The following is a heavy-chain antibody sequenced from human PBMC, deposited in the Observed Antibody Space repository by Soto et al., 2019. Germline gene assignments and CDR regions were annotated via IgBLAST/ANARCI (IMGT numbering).Heavy chain of an antibody. V-gene: IGHV3-23*01. J-gene: IGHJ4*02. CDR2: ISGSGDSA. CDR1: GFTFSNDA. Sequence: PGGSLRLSCAASGFTFSNDAMNWVRQAPGKGLEWVSVISGSGDSAYNADSVQGRFTISRDNSKNTLYLQMNSLRGEDTAAYYCARVRPYRDRGAVTPHFDYWGQGLLVTVSS. CDR3: ARVRPYRDRGAVTPHFDY. D-gene: IGHD5-18*01.